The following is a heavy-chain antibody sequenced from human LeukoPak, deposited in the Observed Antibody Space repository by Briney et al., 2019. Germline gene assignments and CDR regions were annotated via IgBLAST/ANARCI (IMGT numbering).Heavy chain of an antibody. CDR1: GDSISTSNSY. J-gene: IGHJ5*02. CDR3: ARFYRFRFDP. V-gene: IGHV4-39*01. Sequence: SETLSLTCTVSGDSISTSNSYWGWIRQPPGKGLEWIGSIYYSGSTYYNPSLKSRVTISVDTSKNQFSLKLSSVTATDTAMYYCARFYRFRFDPWGQGTLVAVSS. D-gene: IGHD3-16*02. CDR2: IYYSGST.